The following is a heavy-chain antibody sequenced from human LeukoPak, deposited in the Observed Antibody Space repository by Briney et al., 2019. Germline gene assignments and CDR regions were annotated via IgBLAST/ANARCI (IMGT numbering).Heavy chain of an antibody. CDR2: IRYDGSNK. CDR1: GFTFSSYG. V-gene: IGHV3-30*02. CDR3: AKDSNEPSGSFDFDY. J-gene: IGHJ4*02. Sequence: GGSLRLSCAASGFTFSSYGMHWVRQAPGKGLEWVAFIRYDGSNKYYADSVKGRFTISRDNSKNTLYLQMNSLRAEDTAVYYCAKDSNEPSGSFDFDYWGQGTLVTVSS. D-gene: IGHD1-26*01.